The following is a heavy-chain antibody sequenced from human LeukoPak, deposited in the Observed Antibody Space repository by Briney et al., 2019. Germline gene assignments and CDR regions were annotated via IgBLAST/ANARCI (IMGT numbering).Heavy chain of an antibody. V-gene: IGHV4-4*07. Sequence: SETLSLTCTVSGGSISSYYWSWIRQPAGKGLEWIGRIYTSGSTNYNPSLKSRVTMSVDTSKNQFSLKLSSVTAADTAVYYCARDFHFWSGYYGGPFDYWGQGTLVTVPS. CDR2: IYTSGST. J-gene: IGHJ4*02. CDR1: GGSISSYY. D-gene: IGHD3-3*02. CDR3: ARDFHFWSGYYGGPFDY.